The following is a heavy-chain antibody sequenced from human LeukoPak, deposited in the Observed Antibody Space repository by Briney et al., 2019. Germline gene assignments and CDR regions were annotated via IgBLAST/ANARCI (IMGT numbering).Heavy chain of an antibody. V-gene: IGHV3-30-3*01. CDR1: GFTFSSYA. D-gene: IGHD1-26*01. Sequence: PGRSLRLSCAASGFTFSSYAMHWVRQAPGKGLEWVAVISYDGSNKYYADSVKGRFTISRDNSKNTLYLQMNGLRAEDTAVYYCARGSESYDFDYWGQGTLVTVSS. J-gene: IGHJ4*02. CDR3: ARGSESYDFDY. CDR2: ISYDGSNK.